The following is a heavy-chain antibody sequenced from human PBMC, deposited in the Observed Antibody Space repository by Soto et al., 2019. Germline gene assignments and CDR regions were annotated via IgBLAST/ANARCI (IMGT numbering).Heavy chain of an antibody. CDR3: AGGIRGVIPGYYYYGMAV. V-gene: IGHV1-69*13. Sequence: SVKVSCKASGGTFSSYASSWVLLAPGQGLEWMGGIIPIFGTANYAQKFQGRVTITADESTSTAYMELSSPRSEDTAVYYCAGGIRGVIPGYYYYGMAVRGQGTTVTVSS. CDR1: GGTFSSYA. CDR2: IIPIFGTA. J-gene: IGHJ6*02. D-gene: IGHD3-10*01.